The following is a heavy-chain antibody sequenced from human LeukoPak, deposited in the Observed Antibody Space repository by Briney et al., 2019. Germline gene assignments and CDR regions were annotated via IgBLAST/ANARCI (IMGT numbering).Heavy chain of an antibody. CDR1: GASTSSSSYY. CDR2: IYYSGST. J-gene: IGHJ4*02. CDR3: VSWHYDSSGYYYGH. Sequence: PSQTLSLTRTVSGASTSSSSYYWGWIRQPPGKGLEWIGSIYYSGSTYYTPPLKTGVTISVDTSKNQFSLKLSSVTAADTAVYYCVSWHYDSSGYYYGHWGQGTLVTVSS. V-gene: IGHV4-39*01. D-gene: IGHD3-22*01.